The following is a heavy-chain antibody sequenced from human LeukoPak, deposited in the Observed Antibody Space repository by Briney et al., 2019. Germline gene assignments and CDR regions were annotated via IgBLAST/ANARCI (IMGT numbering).Heavy chain of an antibody. D-gene: IGHD3-22*01. J-gene: IGHJ4*02. CDR2: INSDGSST. V-gene: IGHV3-74*01. CDR3: ARVRPGYFFDN. Sequence: PGGSLRLSCAASGFTFSSHWMHWVRQAPGKGLVWVSRINSDGSSTSYADSVKGRFTISRDNAKNTLYLQMNSLRAEDTAVYYCARVRPGYFFDNWGQGTLVTVSS. CDR1: GFTFSSHW.